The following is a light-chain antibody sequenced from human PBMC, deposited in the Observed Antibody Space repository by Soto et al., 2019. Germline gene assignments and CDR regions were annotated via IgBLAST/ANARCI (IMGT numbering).Light chain of an antibody. Sequence: DIHMAQSPPSLSASVGDRVTITCRASHNIVTYLNWYQQKAGKAPSLLIYEASHLQSGVPFRFFGSGSGTDFTLTIDNLQHEDSAVYYCHQYNSWPRGTFGPGTKVEIK. CDR2: EAS. CDR3: HQYNSWPRGT. CDR1: HNIVTY. V-gene: IGKV1-39*01. J-gene: IGKJ3*01.